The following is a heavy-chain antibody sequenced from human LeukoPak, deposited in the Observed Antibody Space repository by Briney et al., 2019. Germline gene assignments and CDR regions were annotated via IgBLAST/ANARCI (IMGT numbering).Heavy chain of an antibody. V-gene: IGHV1-3*01. Sequence: GASVEVSCKASGYTFTSYAMHWVRQAPGQRLEWMGWINAGNGNTKYSQKFQGRVTITRDTSASTAYMELSSLRSEDTAVYYCARDIVVVPAAHPGFDYWGQGTLVTVSS. CDR1: GYTFTSYA. CDR3: ARDIVVVPAAHPGFDY. CDR2: INAGNGNT. J-gene: IGHJ4*02. D-gene: IGHD2-2*01.